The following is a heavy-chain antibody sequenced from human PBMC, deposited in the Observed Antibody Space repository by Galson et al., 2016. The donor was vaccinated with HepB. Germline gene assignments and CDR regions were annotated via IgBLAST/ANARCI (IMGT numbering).Heavy chain of an antibody. D-gene: IGHD6-19*01. CDR2: ISYDGSHK. Sequence: SLRLPCAASGFTFSSYGMHWVRPAPGQGLEWVAAISYDGSHKYYADSVKGRFTIARDNSKNTVYLQANSLRAEDTAVYYCGKRIPVAGSWGGGLDYWGQGTLVTVSS. J-gene: IGHJ4*02. CDR3: GKRIPVAGSWGGGLDY. V-gene: IGHV3-30*18. CDR1: GFTFSSYG.